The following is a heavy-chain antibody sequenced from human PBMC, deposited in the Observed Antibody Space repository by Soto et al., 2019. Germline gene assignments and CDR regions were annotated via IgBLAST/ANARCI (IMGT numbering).Heavy chain of an antibody. CDR2: IIPIFGTA. D-gene: IGHD3-22*01. V-gene: IGHV1-69*13. Sequence: SVKVSCKASGGTFSSYAISWVRQAPGQGLEWMGGIIPIFGTANYAQKFQGRVTITADESTSTAYMELSSLRSEDTAVYYCARPLVVVITNDSFDIWGQGTMVTVSS. J-gene: IGHJ3*02. CDR1: GGTFSSYA. CDR3: ARPLVVVITNDSFDI.